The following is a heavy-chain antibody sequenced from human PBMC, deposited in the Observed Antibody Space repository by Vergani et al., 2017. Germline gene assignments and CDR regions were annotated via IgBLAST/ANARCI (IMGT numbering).Heavy chain of an antibody. CDR2: IYYSGST. Sequence: QVQLQESGPGLVKPSETLSLTCTVSGGSISSYYWSWIRQPPGQGLEWNGYIYYSGSTNYNPSLKSRVTISVDTSKNQLSLKLSSVTAAATAVYYFAGGYSSGLGYYYYYMDVWGKGTTVTVSS. CDR1: GGSISSYY. V-gene: IGHV4-59*01. D-gene: IGHD6-19*01. J-gene: IGHJ6*03. CDR3: AGGYSSGLGYYYYYMDV.